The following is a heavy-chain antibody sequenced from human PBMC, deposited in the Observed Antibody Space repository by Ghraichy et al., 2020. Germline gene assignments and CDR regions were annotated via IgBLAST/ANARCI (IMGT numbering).Heavy chain of an antibody. CDR1: GGSISSSSYY. V-gene: IGHV4-39*01. Sequence: SETLSLTCTVSGGSISSSSYYWGWIRQPPGKGLEWIGSIYYSGSTYYNPSLKSRVTISVDTSKNQFSLKLSSVTAADTAVYYCARGGEMEWLVRPNHFDYWGQGTLVTVSS. CDR2: IYYSGST. D-gene: IGHD6-19*01. CDR3: ARGGEMEWLVRPNHFDY. J-gene: IGHJ4*02.